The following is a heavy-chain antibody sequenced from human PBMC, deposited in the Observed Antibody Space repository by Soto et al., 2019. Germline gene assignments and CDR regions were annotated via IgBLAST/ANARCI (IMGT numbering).Heavy chain of an antibody. J-gene: IGHJ4*02. CDR2: MSYDGSDK. D-gene: IGHD2-2*01. V-gene: IGHV3-30-3*01. CDR1: GFSFRSYA. Sequence: QVQLVESGGGVVQPGRSLRLSCAASGFSFRSYAMHWVRQAPGKGLEWVAVMSYDGSDKDYADSVKGRFTISRDNSKNTLYLQLSSLRVEARAVYYCARARLDTPALEYWGQGTLVTVSS. CDR3: ARARLDTPALEY.